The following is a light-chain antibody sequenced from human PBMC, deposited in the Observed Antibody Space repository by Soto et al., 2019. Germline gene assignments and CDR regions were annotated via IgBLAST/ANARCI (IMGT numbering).Light chain of an antibody. CDR2: GAS. J-gene: IGKJ3*01. Sequence: EIVLTQSPGTLSLSPGERATLSCRASQSVSSSYLAWYQQKPGQAPRLLIYGASSRATGIPDRFSGSGSGTHFTLTISRLEPEDFAVYYCQQYGSSLLFTFGTGTNVDIK. CDR1: QSVSSSY. CDR3: QQYGSSLLFT. V-gene: IGKV3-20*01.